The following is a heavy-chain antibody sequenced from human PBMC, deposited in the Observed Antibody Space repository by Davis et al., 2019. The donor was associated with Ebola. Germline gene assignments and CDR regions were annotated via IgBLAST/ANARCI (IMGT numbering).Heavy chain of an antibody. CDR2: TYYSSKWYN. CDR1: GDGVSVSSGG. D-gene: IGHD3-16*01. Sequence: PSETLSLTCAISGDGVSVSSGGWNWIRQSPSRGLEWLGRTYYSSKWYNDYAVSVKSRITINPDTSKNQFSLQLNSVTPEDTAVYYCVRGWGRSGLDVWGKGTTVTVSS. CDR3: VRGWGRSGLDV. V-gene: IGHV6-1*01. J-gene: IGHJ6*04.